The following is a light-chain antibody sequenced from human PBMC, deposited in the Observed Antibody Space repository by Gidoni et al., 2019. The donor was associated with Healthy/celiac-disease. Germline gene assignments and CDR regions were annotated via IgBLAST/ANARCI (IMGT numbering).Light chain of an antibody. J-gene: IGKJ4*01. CDR3: QQSYSTRLT. CDR2: AAS. CDR1: QSISSY. Sequence: DIQMTQPPSSLSASVGDRVTITCPASQSISSYLNWYQQKPGQAPKLLLYAASSLQSGVPSRFIGSGSGTDFTLTISSLQPEDFATDYCQQSYSTRLTFGGGTKVEIK. V-gene: IGKV1-39*01.